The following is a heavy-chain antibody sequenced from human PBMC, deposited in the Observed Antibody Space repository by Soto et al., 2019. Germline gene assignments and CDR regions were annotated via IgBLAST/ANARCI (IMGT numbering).Heavy chain of an antibody. D-gene: IGHD3-22*01. J-gene: IGHJ5*02. V-gene: IGHV4-30-4*01. CDR1: GGSISSGDYY. CDR3: ARDRVYYYDSSGPRTWFDP. Sequence: SETLSLTCTVSGGSISSGDYYWSWIRQPPGKGLEWIGYIYYSGSTYYNPSLKSRVTISVDTSKNQFSLKLSSVTVADTAVYYCARDRVYYYDSSGPRTWFDPWGQGTLVTVSS. CDR2: IYYSGST.